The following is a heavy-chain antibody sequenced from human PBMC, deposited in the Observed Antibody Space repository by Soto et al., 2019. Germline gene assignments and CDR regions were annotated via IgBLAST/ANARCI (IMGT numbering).Heavy chain of an antibody. CDR1: GYTFTGYY. CDR3: ARESCSGGSCYYGMDV. CDR2: INPNSGGT. V-gene: IGHV1-2*04. D-gene: IGHD2-15*01. Sequence: GASVQVSCKASGYTFTGYYMHWVRQAPGKGLEWMGWINPNSGGTNYAQKFQGWVTMTRDTSISTAYMELSRLRSDDTAVYYCARESCSGGSCYYGMDVWGQGTTVTVSS. J-gene: IGHJ6*02.